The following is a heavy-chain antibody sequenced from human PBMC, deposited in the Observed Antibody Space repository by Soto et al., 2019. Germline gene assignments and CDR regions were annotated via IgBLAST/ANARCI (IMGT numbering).Heavy chain of an antibody. V-gene: IGHV4-34*01. J-gene: IGHJ4*02. Sequence: SETLSLTCAVYGGSFSGYYWSWIRQPPGKGLEWIGEINHSGSTNYNPSLKSRVTISVDTSKNQFSLKLSSVTAADTAVYYCARVSQYCSGGSCYSGIDYWGQGTLVTVSS. CDR1: GGSFSGYY. D-gene: IGHD2-15*01. CDR3: ARVSQYCSGGSCYSGIDY. CDR2: INHSGST.